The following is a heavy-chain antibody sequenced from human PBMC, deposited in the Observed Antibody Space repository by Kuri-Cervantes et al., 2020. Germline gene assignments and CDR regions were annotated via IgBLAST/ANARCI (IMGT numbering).Heavy chain of an antibody. V-gene: IGHV3-74*01. CDR1: GFTFTNYW. J-gene: IGHJ4*02. Sequence: GESLKISCAASGFTFTNYWMHWVRQAPGEGLVWVSQISSDGSSTTYADSVEGRFTISRDSAKNTLHLQLNSLRAEDTAIYYCARSSQDNVWGSYRNVYYDYWGQGTLVTVSS. D-gene: IGHD3-16*02. CDR2: ISSDGSST. CDR3: ARSSQDNVWGSYRNVYYDY.